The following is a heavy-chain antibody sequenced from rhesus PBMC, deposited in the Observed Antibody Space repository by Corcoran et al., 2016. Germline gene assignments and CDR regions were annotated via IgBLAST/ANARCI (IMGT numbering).Heavy chain of an antibody. CDR2: ISGSIGSP. CDR3: AREAYLGTPFDY. CDR1: GGSVSSSNW. J-gene: IGHJ4*01. Sequence: QVQLQESGPGLVKPSETLSLTCAVSGGSVSSSNWWSWIRQPPGKGLEWIGYISGSIGSPYYNPSLKSRVTISTDTSKNQFSLKLSSVTAADTAVYYCAREAYLGTPFDYWGQGVLVTVSS. D-gene: IGHD1-44*01. V-gene: IGHV4-65*01.